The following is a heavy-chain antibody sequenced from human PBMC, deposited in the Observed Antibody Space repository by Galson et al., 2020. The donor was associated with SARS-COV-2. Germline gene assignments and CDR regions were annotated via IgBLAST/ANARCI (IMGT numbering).Heavy chain of an antibody. J-gene: IGHJ6*02. CDR3: ARDYGDYQVAYYSPWAV. Sequence: ASETLSLTCAVSGGSIDSGAFYWSWIRQHPGKGLEWIGNIYYSGSTYYNPSLKSRVTMSVDTSKNQFSLKLNSVTAADTAIYYCARDYGDYQVAYYSPWAVWGQGPTVPVSS. V-gene: IGHV4-31*11. CDR2: IYYSGST. CDR1: GGSIDSGAFY. D-gene: IGHD4-17*01.